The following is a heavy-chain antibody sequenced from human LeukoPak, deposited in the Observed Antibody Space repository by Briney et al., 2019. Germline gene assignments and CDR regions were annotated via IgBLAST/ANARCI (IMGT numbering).Heavy chain of an antibody. V-gene: IGHV4-38-2*02. D-gene: IGHD3-10*01. J-gene: IGHJ4*02. CDR2: IYYTGSS. CDR3: ARDKSSRGVDF. Sequence: PSETLSLTCAVSGYSISSGYYWGWIRQPPGKGVEWIASIYYTGSSYYNPSLKSRVTISVDTSKNQFSLKVTSVTAADTALYYCARDKSSRGVDFWGQGTLVTVSS. CDR1: GYSISSGYY.